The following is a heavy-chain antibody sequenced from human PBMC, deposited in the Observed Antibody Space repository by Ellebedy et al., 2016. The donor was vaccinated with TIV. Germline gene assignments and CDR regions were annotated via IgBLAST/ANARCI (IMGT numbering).Heavy chain of an antibody. CDR1: GYTFTSYD. J-gene: IGHJ3*02. V-gene: IGHV1-8*01. D-gene: IGHD6-13*01. Sequence: AASVKVSCKASGYTFTSYDINWVRQATGQGLEWMGWMNPNSGNTGYAQKFQGRVTITADKSTSTAYMELSSLKSEDTAVYYCARTAGKADDAFDIWGQGTMVTVSS. CDR2: MNPNSGNT. CDR3: ARTAGKADDAFDI.